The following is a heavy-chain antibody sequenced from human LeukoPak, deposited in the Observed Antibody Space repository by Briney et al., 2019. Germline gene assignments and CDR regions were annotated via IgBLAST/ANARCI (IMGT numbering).Heavy chain of an antibody. CDR1: GFIFSNFA. D-gene: IGHD2-21*02. J-gene: IGHJ3*02. V-gene: IGHV3-48*04. CDR3: ARAPYCGGDCYSGVDAFDI. CDR2: ISSSGSTI. Sequence: GGSLRLSCAASGFIFSNFAMDWVRQAPGKGLEWVSYISSSGSTIYYADSVKGRFTISRDNAKNSLYLQMDSLRAEDTAVYYCARAPYCGGDCYSGVDAFDIWGQGTMVTVSS.